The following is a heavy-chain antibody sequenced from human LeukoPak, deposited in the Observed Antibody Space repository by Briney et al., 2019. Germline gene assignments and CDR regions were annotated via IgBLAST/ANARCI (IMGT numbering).Heavy chain of an antibody. J-gene: IGHJ4*02. D-gene: IGHD5-12*01. Sequence: ASVKVSCKASGYTFTSYDINWVRQATGQGLEWMGWMNPNSGNTGYAQKFQGRVTMTRNTSISTAYMEVSSLRSEDTAVYYCARERVIVATITLGYWGQGTLVTVSS. CDR1: GYTFTSYD. V-gene: IGHV1-8*01. CDR2: MNPNSGNT. CDR3: ARERVIVATITLGY.